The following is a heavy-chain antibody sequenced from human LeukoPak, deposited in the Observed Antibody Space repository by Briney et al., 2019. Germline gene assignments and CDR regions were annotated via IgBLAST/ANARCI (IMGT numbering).Heavy chain of an antibody. Sequence: SETLSLTCAVYSGSFSGYYWSWLRQPPGKGLEWIGEINHSGSTNYNPSLKSRVTISVDTSKNQFSLKLSSVTAADTAVYYCARNSRRYYYYYMDVWGKGTTVTVSS. D-gene: IGHD6-13*01. V-gene: IGHV4-34*01. J-gene: IGHJ6*03. CDR3: ARNSRRYYYYYMDV. CDR1: SGSFSGYY. CDR2: INHSGST.